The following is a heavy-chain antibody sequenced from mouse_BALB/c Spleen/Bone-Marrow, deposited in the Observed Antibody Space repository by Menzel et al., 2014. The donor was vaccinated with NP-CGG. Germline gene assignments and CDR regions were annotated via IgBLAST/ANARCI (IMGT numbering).Heavy chain of an antibody. CDR2: ISDGGTYT. D-gene: IGHD2-3*01. CDR3: ARDKGGYYVGGFAY. J-gene: IGHJ3*01. V-gene: IGHV5-4*02. Sequence: EAQGVESGGGLVKPGGSLKLSCAASGFPFSDYYMYWVRQTPEKRLEWVATISDGGTYTYYSDSVKGRFTISRDNAGNNLYLQMSSLKSEDTAMYYCARDKGGYYVGGFAYWGQGTLVTVSA. CDR1: GFPFSDYY.